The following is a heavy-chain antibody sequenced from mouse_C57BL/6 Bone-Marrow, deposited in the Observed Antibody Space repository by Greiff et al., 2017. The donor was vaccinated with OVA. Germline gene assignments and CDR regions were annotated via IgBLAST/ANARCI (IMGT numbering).Heavy chain of an antibody. D-gene: IGHD3-1*01. CDR1: GFNIKDDY. J-gene: IGHJ4*01. Sequence: VQLQQSGAELVRPGASVKLSCTAPGFNIKDDYMHWVKQRPEQGLEWIGWIDPENGDTEYASKFQGKATITADTSSNTAYLQLSSLTSEDTAVYYCTTSGAMDYWGQGTSVTVSS. CDR2: IDPENGDT. V-gene: IGHV14-4*01. CDR3: TTSGAMDY.